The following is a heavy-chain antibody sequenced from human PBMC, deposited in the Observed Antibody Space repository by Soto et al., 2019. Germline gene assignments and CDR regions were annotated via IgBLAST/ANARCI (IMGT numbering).Heavy chain of an antibody. CDR2: IYWDDDK. CDR3: AHIPNYYQYDWFDP. V-gene: IGHV2-5*02. CDR1: GFSLTTRGVG. J-gene: IGHJ5*02. D-gene: IGHD3-16*01. Sequence: QITLKESGPTLVKPTQTLTLTCTFSGFSLTTRGVGVCWIRQPPGQALQCLALIYWDDDKRYSPSLQSRHSITKDTSKIQVVLTMTNVDPVDTATYYCAHIPNYYQYDWFDPWGQGTLVSVSS.